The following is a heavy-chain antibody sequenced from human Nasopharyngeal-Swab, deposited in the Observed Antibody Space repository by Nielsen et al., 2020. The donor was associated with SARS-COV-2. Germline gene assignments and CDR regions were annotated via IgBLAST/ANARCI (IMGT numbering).Heavy chain of an antibody. V-gene: IGHV3-11*01. J-gene: IGHJ6*02. D-gene: IGHD3-9*01. CDR3: ARGCPPTYYDILTGYPYYYYGMDV. CDR2: ISSICSTI. CDR1: GFTFSDYY. Sequence: GESLKSSCAASGFTFSDYYMSWIRQAPGKGLEWLSYISSICSTIHYADSVKGRFTISRDNAKNSLYLQMNSLRAEDTAVYYCARGCPPTYYDILTGYPYYYYGMDVWGQGTTVTVSS.